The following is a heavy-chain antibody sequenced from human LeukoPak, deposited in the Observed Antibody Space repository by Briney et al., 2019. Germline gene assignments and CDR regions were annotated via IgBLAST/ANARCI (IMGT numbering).Heavy chain of an antibody. CDR3: AKDSGVTFYNFYYYMDV. CDR2: ISGSGGTI. D-gene: IGHD2/OR15-2a*01. CDR1: GFTFSRYA. J-gene: IGHJ6*03. V-gene: IGHV3-23*01. Sequence: PGGSLRLSCAASGFTFSRYAMSWVRQAPGKGLGWVSVISGSGGTIYYADPVKGRFTISRDNSKQTLYLQVNSLRAEDTAVYYCAKDSGVTFYNFYYYMDVWGKGTTVTVSS.